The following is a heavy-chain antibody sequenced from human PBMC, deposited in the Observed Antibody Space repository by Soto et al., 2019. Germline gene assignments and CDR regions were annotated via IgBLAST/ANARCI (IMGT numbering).Heavy chain of an antibody. V-gene: IGHV4-59*08. Sequence: QVQLQESGPGLVKPSETLSLTCTVSGGSISSYYWSWIRQPPGKGLEWIGYIYYSGSTNYNPSLRSRVTISGDTSKNQFSLKRSSVTAADTAVYYCAILHDFWSGYYSSRPMDVWGKGTTVTVSS. CDR3: AILHDFWSGYYSSRPMDV. CDR2: IYYSGST. CDR1: GGSISSYY. D-gene: IGHD3-3*01. J-gene: IGHJ6*03.